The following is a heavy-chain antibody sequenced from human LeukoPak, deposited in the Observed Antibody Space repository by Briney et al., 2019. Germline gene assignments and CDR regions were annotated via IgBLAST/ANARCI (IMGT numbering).Heavy chain of an antibody. Sequence: GGSLRLSCAASGFNISDFWMTWVRQAPGKGLEWVANIKEDGTEKHLVDSVKGRFTISRDNAKNSLYLQMNSLSAEDTAVYFCALSSPVHHQGYWGQGVLVTVSS. D-gene: IGHD2-2*01. CDR1: GFNISDFW. J-gene: IGHJ4*02. CDR2: IKEDGTEK. V-gene: IGHV3-7*01. CDR3: ALSSPVHHQGY.